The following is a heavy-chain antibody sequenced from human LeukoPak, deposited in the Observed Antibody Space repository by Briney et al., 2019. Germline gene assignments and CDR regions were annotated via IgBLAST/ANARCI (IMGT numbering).Heavy chain of an antibody. CDR1: GGSISSGGYY. J-gene: IGHJ4*02. CDR2: IYYSGST. D-gene: IGHD6-19*01. Sequence: SETLSLTCTVSGGSISSGGYYWSWIRQHPGKGLAWIGYIYYSGSTYYNPSLKSRVTISVDTSKNQVSLKLSSVTAADTAVYYCAREYSSGWYYFDYWGQGTLVTVSS. V-gene: IGHV4-31*03. CDR3: AREYSSGWYYFDY.